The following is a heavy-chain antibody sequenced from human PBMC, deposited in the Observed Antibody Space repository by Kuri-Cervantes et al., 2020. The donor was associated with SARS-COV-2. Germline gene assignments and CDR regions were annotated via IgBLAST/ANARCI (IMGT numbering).Heavy chain of an antibody. Sequence: ASVKVSCKASGYTFTGYYMHWVRQAPGQGLEWMGWINPNSGGTNYAQKFQGRVTMTRDTSISTVYMELSRLRSYDTAVYYCARDGIYRSRWDFDYWGQGTLVTVSS. J-gene: IGHJ4*02. D-gene: IGHD6-13*01. CDR1: GYTFTGYY. CDR2: INPNSGGT. V-gene: IGHV1-2*02. CDR3: ARDGIYRSRWDFDY.